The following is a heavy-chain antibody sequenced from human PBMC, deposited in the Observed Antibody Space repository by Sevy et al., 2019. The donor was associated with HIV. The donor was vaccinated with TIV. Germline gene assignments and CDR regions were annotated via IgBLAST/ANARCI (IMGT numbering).Heavy chain of an antibody. CDR1: GITFSTYT. CDR2: ISDSGADT. J-gene: IGHJ6*02. V-gene: IGHV3-23*01. Sequence: GGSLRLSCVVSGITFSTYTMSWVRQAPGKGLEWVSSISDSGADTFYADSVKGRFTISRDNSKNTLYLQMNSLRAEDTAVYYCARDLNYYYYGMDVWGQGTTVTVSS. CDR3: ARDLNYYYYGMDV.